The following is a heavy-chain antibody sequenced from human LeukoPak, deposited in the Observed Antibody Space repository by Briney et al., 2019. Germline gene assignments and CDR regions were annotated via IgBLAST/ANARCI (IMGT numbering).Heavy chain of an antibody. CDR2: IYPGGSDT. V-gene: IGHV5-51*01. D-gene: IGHD3-10*01. CDR1: GYSFTSYW. Sequence: GESLKISFKGSGYSFTSYWIGWVRQMPGKGLEWMGIIYPGGSDTRYSPSFQGQVTISADKSISTAYLQWSSLKASDTAMYYCARVYYYGSGSYYNGGFDYWGQGTLVTVSS. J-gene: IGHJ4*02. CDR3: ARVYYYGSGSYYNGGFDY.